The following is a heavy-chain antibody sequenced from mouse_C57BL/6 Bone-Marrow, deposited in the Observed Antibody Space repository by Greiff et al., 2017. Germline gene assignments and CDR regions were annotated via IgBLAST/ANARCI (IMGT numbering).Heavy chain of an antibody. Sequence: QVQLKESGAELVRPGTSVKMSCKASGYTFTNYWIGWAKQRPGHGLEWIGDIYPGGGYTNYNEKFKGKATLTADKSSSTAYMQFSSLTSEDSAIYYCARGAYYSNYREYFDYWGQGTTLTVSS. D-gene: IGHD2-5*01. CDR2: IYPGGGYT. CDR1: GYTFTNYW. CDR3: ARGAYYSNYREYFDY. V-gene: IGHV1-63*01. J-gene: IGHJ2*01.